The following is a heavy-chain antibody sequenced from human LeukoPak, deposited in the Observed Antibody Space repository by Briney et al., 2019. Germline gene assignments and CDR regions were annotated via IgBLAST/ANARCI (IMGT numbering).Heavy chain of an antibody. CDR3: AKDSGNSGWYVDN. Sequence: HPWGSLRLSCAASGFTFSNYAMSWFRQAPGKGLEWVASISADAAGPSSAVSVKGRFTISRANSQNTVYLQMNSLGGEATAVYYCAKDSGNSGWYVDNWGQGPLVTVSS. CDR2: ISADAAGP. J-gene: IGHJ4*02. V-gene: IGHV3-23*01. D-gene: IGHD6-19*01. CDR1: GFTFSNYA.